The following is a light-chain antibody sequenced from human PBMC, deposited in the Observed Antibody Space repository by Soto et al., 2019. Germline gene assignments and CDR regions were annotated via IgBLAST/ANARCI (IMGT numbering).Light chain of an antibody. J-gene: IGKJ1*01. CDR1: QNLVDSDGNTY. Sequence: DVVMTQSPLSLPVTLGQPASISCRSSQNLVDSDGNTYLNWSHQRPGQSPRRLFYKISNRDSGVPDRFSGSVSGTDFTLKISRVEAEDVGVYYCMQGTHWPWTFVQGTKVEIK. CDR2: KIS. V-gene: IGKV2-30*01. CDR3: MQGTHWPWT.